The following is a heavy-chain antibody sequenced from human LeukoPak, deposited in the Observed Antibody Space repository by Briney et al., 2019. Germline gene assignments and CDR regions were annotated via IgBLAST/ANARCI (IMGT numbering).Heavy chain of an antibody. CDR1: GGSISSYY. V-gene: IGHV4-4*08. D-gene: IGHD5-24*01. J-gene: IGHJ4*02. CDR2: IYTTGST. Sequence: PSETLSLTCTVSGGSISSYYWSWIRQPPGKGLEWIGYIYTTGSTNYNPSLKSRVTMSVDTSKNQFSLKLSSVTAADTAVYYCAKDQGRDGYNTWGQGTLVTVSS. CDR3: AKDQGRDGYNT.